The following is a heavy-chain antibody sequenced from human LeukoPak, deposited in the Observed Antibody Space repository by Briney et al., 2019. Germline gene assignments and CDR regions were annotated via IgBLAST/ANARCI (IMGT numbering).Heavy chain of an antibody. D-gene: IGHD1-26*01. V-gene: IGHV3-21*01. CDR1: GFTFSSYS. J-gene: IGHJ6*03. Sequence: PGGSLRLSCAASGFTFSSYSMNWVRQAPRKGLEWVSSISSSSYIYYADSVKGRFTISRDNAKNSLYLQMNSLRAEDTAVYYCASFSGELLGYYYYYMDVWGKGTTVTVSS. CDR2: ISSSSYI. CDR3: ASFSGELLGYYYYYMDV.